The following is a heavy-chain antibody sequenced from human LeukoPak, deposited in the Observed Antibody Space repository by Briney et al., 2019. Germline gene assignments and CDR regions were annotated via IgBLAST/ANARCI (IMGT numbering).Heavy chain of an antibody. J-gene: IGHJ4*02. D-gene: IGHD3-22*01. CDR3: AKDGYYDSTGYIDY. Sequence: AGGSLRLSCAASGFTFDDYAMHWVRQAPGKGLEWVSGITWNSGRIGYADSVKGRFTISRDSAKNSLYLQMNSLRAEDTALYYCAKDGYYDSTGYIDYWGQGTVVTVSS. CDR1: GFTFDDYA. V-gene: IGHV3-9*01. CDR2: ITWNSGRI.